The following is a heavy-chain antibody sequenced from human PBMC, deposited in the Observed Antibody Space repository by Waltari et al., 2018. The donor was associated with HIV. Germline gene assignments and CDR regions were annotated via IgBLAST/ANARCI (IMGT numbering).Heavy chain of an antibody. D-gene: IGHD1-26*01. CDR2: IIPVFGTA. V-gene: IGHV1-69*01. CDR1: GGTLSNNV. CDR3: ARDEGLTLGAAGDAFDI. Sequence: QVLLVQSGAEVKKPGSSVKVSCKTSGGTLSNNVITWVRQAPGQGLEWMGGIIPVFGTADYAQKCRDRVTITADESTTTVYMEVSSLRPDDTAVYYCARDEGLTLGAAGDAFDIWGQGTVVTVSS. J-gene: IGHJ3*02.